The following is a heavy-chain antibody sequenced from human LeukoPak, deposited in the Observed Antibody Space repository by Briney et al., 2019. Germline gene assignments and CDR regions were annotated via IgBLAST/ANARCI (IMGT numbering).Heavy chain of an antibody. CDR2: VSAYNGNT. CDR3: ARDVGDSYGNYMDYYYMDV. CDR1: GYTFTSYG. Sequence: ASVEVSCKASGYTFTSYGISWVRQAPGQGLEWMGWVSAYNGNTNYAQKLQGRVTMTTDTSTSTAYMELRSLRSDDTAVYYCARDVGDSYGNYMDYYYMDVWGKGTTVTISS. D-gene: IGHD5-18*01. V-gene: IGHV1-18*01. J-gene: IGHJ6*03.